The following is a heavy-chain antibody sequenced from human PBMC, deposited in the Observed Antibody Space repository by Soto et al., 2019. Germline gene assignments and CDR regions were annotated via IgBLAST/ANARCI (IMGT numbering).Heavy chain of an antibody. Sequence: ASVKVSCKASGYTFISYAMHWVRQAPGQRLEWMGWINAANGNTKYSQKFQGRVTITRDTSASTVYMELSSLSSEDTAVYYCARVGHYYYGMDVWGQGTTVTVSS. CDR2: INAANGNT. J-gene: IGHJ6*02. CDR1: GYTFISYA. V-gene: IGHV1-3*01. D-gene: IGHD3-10*01. CDR3: ARVGHYYYGMDV.